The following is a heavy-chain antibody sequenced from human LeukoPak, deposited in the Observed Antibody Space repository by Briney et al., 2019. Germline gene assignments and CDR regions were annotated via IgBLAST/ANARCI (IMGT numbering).Heavy chain of an antibody. V-gene: IGHV3-23*01. D-gene: IGHD1-1*01. Sequence: AGGSLRLSCAASGFTFSDYYMSWIRQAPGKGLEWVSSISDSSGNTYYADSVKGRFTISRDNSKYTLYLQMNSLRAEDMAVYYCAKRARLEWFDPWGQGTLVTVSS. J-gene: IGHJ5*02. CDR1: GFTFSDYY. CDR3: AKRARLEWFDP. CDR2: ISDSSGNT.